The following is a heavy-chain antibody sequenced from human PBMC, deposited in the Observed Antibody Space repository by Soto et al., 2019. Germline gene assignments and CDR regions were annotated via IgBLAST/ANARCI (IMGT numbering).Heavy chain of an antibody. CDR1: GFTFSSYG. V-gene: IGHV3-30*18. CDR3: AKDRWELSYFDY. J-gene: IGHJ4*02. CDR2: ISYDGSNK. D-gene: IGHD1-26*01. Sequence: QVQLVESGGGVVQPGRSLRLSCAASGFTFSSYGMHWVRQAPGKGLEWVAVISYDGSNKYYADSVKGRFTISRDNSKNTLYLQINSLRAEDTAVYYCAKDRWELSYFDYWGQGTLVTVSS.